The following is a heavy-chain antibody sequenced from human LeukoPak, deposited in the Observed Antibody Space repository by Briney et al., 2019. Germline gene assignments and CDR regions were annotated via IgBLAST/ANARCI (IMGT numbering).Heavy chain of an antibody. CDR2: IFYSGST. D-gene: IGHD1-26*01. J-gene: IGHJ4*02. V-gene: IGHV4-59*01. Sequence: PSETLSLTCTVSGGSISSYSWSWIRQPPGKGLEWIGYIFYSGSTNYNPSLKSRVTTSVDTSKKQLSLKLSSVTAADTAVYYCARVSGSYYVDYWGQGTLVTVSS. CDR3: ARVSGSYYVDY. CDR1: GGSISSYS.